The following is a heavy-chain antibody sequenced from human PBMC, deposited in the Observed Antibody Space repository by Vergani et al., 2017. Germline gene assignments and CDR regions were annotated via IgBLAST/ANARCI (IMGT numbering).Heavy chain of an antibody. CDR3: VKAELNVVDYGDYLGEYYYYGMDV. J-gene: IGHJ6*02. D-gene: IGHD4-17*01. CDR2: ISSNGGST. V-gene: IGHV3-64D*06. CDR1: GFTFSSYA. Sequence: EVQLVESGGGLVQPGGSLRLSCSASGFTFSSYAMHWVRQAPGKGLEYVSAISSNGGSTYYADSVKGRFTISRDNSKNTLYLQMSSLRAEDTAVYYCVKAELNVVDYGDYLGEYYYYGMDVWGQGTTVTVSS.